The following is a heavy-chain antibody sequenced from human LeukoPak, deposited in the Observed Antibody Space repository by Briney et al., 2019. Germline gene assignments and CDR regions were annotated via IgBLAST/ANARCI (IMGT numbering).Heavy chain of an antibody. D-gene: IGHD6-13*01. CDR3: ARQGEAASFDY. CDR1: GYTFTGAY. Sequence: ASVKVSCKASGYTFTGAYVHWVRQAPGQGPEWMGWINSYSGGTNYAQKFQGRVTLTRDTSLGTAYMELSRLRSDDTAVYYCARQGEAASFDYWGQGTLVTVSS. J-gene: IGHJ4*02. CDR2: INSYSGGT. V-gene: IGHV1-2*02.